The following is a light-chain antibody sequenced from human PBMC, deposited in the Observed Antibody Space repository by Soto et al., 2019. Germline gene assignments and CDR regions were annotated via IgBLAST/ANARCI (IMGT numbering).Light chain of an antibody. CDR2: AAS. Sequence: EIVLTQSPDTLSLSPGESATLYCRASQSVRSSYLAWYQQTPGQTPRLLIYAASSRATGIPDRFSGSGSGTEFTLTISSLQSEDFAVYYCQQGGDWPPITFGQGTRLEIK. J-gene: IGKJ5*01. CDR3: QQGGDWPPIT. V-gene: IGKV3D-20*02. CDR1: QSVRSSY.